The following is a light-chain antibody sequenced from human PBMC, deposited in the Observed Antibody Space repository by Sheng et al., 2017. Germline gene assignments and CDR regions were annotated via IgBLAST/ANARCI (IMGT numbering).Light chain of an antibody. V-gene: IGLV1-44*01. CDR1: SSNIGSNP. J-gene: IGLJ3*02. CDR3: SAYAGNSKWV. CDR2: GNN. Sequence: QSVLTQPPSASGTPGQRVTISCSGGSSNIGSNPVNWYQQLPGTAPKLLIYGNNQRPSGVPDRFSGSKSGTSAPLAINGLQSEDEADYHCSAYAGNSKWVFGGGTKLTVL.